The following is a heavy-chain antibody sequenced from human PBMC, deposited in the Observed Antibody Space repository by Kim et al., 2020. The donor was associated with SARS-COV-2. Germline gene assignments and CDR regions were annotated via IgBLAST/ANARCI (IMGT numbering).Heavy chain of an antibody. D-gene: IGHD3-10*01. V-gene: IGHV3-74*01. J-gene: IGHJ4*02. CDR1: GFTFSSYW. CDR3: AGEITMVRGVKGY. Sequence: GGSLRLSCAASGFTFSSYWMNWVRQAPGKGRVCVSRINSDGSSTSYADSVKGRFTISRDNAKHTLYLQMNSLRAEDTAVYYWAGEITMVRGVKGYWGQGTLVTVSS. CDR2: INSDGSST.